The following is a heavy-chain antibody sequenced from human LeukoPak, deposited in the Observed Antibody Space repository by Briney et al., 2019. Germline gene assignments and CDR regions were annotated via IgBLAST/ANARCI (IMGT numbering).Heavy chain of an antibody. CDR1: GYTFTSYA. CDR2: INTNTGNP. D-gene: IGHD5-18*01. V-gene: IGHV7-4-1*02. CDR3: ARVGGIQLWYTNPNWFDP. Sequence: ASVKVSCKASGYTFTSYAMNWVRQAPGQGLEWMGWINTNTGNPTYAQGFTGRFVFSLDTSVSTAYLQISSLKAEDAAVYYCARVGGIQLWYTNPNWFDPWGQGTLVTVSS. J-gene: IGHJ5*02.